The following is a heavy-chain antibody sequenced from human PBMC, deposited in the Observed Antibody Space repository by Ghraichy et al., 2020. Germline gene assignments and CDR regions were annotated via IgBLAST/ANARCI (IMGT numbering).Heavy chain of an antibody. J-gene: IGHJ6*02. V-gene: IGHV3-30-3*01. D-gene: IGHD3-9*01. CDR3: ARDRERILTGYYRGGYYYYGMDV. CDR1: GFTFSSYA. Sequence: GGSLRLSCAASGFTFSSYAMHWVRQAPGKGLEWVAVISYDGSNKYYADSVKGRFTISRDNSKNTLYLQMNSLRAEDTAVYYCARDRERILTGYYRGGYYYYGMDVWGQGTTVTVSS. CDR2: ISYDGSNK.